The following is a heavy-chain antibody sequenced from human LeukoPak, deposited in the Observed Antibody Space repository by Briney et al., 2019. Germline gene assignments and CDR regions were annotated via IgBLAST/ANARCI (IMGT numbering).Heavy chain of an antibody. CDR2: INTDGSST. CDR1: AFTFSDYS. V-gene: IGHV3-74*01. J-gene: IGHJ4*02. D-gene: IGHD3-3*01. Sequence: GGSLRLSCAASAFTFSDYSMNWVRQAPGKGLVWVSRINTDGSSTSYADSVKGRFTISRDNAKNTLYLQMNSLRAEDTAVYYCARAHPLFYFWSGYQGSSLGYWGQGTLVTVSS. CDR3: ARAHPLFYFWSGYQGSSLGY.